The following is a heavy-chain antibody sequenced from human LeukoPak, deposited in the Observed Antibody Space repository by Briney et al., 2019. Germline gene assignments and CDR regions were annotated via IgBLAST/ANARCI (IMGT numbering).Heavy chain of an antibody. CDR1: GFSLSTSGMC. V-gene: IGHV2-70*11. J-gene: IGHJ4*02. D-gene: IGHD3-10*01. Sequence: SGPALVKPPQPLTLTCSFSGFSLSTSGMCVSWIRQPPGKAMEWLARIDWDDDKYYSTSLKTRLTISKDASKNQVVLTMTNMDPVDTATYYCARIHRRGVDDYWGQGTLVTVSS. CDR3: ARIHRRGVDDY. CDR2: IDWDDDK.